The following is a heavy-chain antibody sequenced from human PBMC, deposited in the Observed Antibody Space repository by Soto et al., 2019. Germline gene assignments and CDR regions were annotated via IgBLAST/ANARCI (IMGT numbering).Heavy chain of an antibody. J-gene: IGHJ4*02. V-gene: IGHV3-49*03. CDR2: IRSKAYGGTT. D-gene: IGHD2-8*01. CDR1: GFTFGDYA. CDR3: TRAEGVWCMLFCPFDY. Sequence: GGSLRLSCTASGFTFGDYAMSWFRQAPGKGLEWVGFIRSKAYGGTTEYAASVKGRFTISRDDSKSIAYLQMNSLKTEDTAVYYCTRAEGVWCMLFCPFDYWGQGTLVTVSS.